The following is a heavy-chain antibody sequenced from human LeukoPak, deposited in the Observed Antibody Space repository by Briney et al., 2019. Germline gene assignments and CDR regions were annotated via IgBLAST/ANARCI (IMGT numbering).Heavy chain of an antibody. CDR1: GYTFTGYY. J-gene: IGHJ3*02. CDR2: IDPNSGGT. CDR3: ARAAGGSYGADAFDI. D-gene: IGHD1-26*01. V-gene: IGHV1-2*02. Sequence: ASVKVSCKASGYTFTGYYMHWVRQAPGQGLEWMGWIDPNSGGTNYAQKFQGRVTMTRDTSINTAYMELSRLRSDDTAVYYCARAAGGSYGADAFDIWGPGTMVTVSS.